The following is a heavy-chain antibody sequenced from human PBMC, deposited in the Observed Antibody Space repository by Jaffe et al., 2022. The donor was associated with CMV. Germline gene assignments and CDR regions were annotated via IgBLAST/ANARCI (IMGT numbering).Heavy chain of an antibody. V-gene: IGHV4-34*01. Sequence: QVQLQQWGAGLLKPSETLSLTCAVYGGSFSGYYWSWIRQPPGKGLEWIGEINHSGSTNYNPSLKSRVTISVDTSKNQFSLKLSSVTAADTAVYYCARGTPYYDFWSGYLAFRGYFDYWGQGTLVTVSS. CDR2: INHSGST. D-gene: IGHD3-3*01. CDR1: GGSFSGYY. CDR3: ARGTPYYDFWSGYLAFRGYFDY. J-gene: IGHJ4*02.